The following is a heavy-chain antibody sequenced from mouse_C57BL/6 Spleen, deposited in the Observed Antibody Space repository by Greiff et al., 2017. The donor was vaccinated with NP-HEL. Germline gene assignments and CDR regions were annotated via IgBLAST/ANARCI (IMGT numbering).Heavy chain of an antibody. J-gene: IGHJ2*01. CDR2: IYPGDGDT. D-gene: IGHD1-1*01. V-gene: IGHV1-80*01. Sequence: VKLVESGAELVKPGASVKISCKASGYAFSSYWMNWVKQRPGKGLEWIGQIYPGDGDTNYNGKFKGKATLTADKSSSTAYMQLSSLTSEDSAVYFCARSSTVVATGGYWGQGTTLTVSS. CDR3: ARSSTVVATGGY. CDR1: GYAFSSYW.